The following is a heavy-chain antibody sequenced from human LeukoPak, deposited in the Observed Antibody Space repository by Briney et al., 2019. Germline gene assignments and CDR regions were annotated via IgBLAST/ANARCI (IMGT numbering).Heavy chain of an antibody. CDR3: AKPKDIVVVVAANGAFDI. Sequence: SETLSLTCTVSGGSISSSSYYWGWIRQPPGKGLEWIGSIYYSGSTYYNPSLKSRVTISVDTSKNQFSLKLSSVTAADTAVYYCAKPKDIVVVVAANGAFDIWGQGTMVTVSS. J-gene: IGHJ3*02. CDR2: IYYSGST. V-gene: IGHV4-39*01. D-gene: IGHD2-15*01. CDR1: GGSISSSSYY.